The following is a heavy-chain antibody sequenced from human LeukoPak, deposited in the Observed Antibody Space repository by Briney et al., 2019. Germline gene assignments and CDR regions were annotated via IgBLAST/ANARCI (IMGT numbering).Heavy chain of an antibody. CDR2: IYSGGST. CDR1: GFNVSANY. D-gene: IGHD1-26*01. J-gene: IGHJ4*02. V-gene: IGHV3-66*01. Sequence: GGSLRLSCEVSGFNVSANYLSWVRQAPGKGLVWVSGIYSGGSTYYADSVKGRFTISRDIPKNMVYLQMISLRAEDTAVYYCARGSPFDDGGQGTLVTVSS. CDR3: ARGSPFDD.